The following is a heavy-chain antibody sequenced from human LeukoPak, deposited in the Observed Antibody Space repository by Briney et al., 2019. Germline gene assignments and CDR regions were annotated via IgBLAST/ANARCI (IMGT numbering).Heavy chain of an antibody. CDR2: IYYSGST. Sequence: SSETLSLTCTVSGGSISSYYWSWIRQPPGKGLEWIGYIYYSGSTNYNPSLKSRVTISVDTSKNQFSLKLSSVTAADTAVYYCARIAVAGTWYFDYWGQGTLVTVSS. CDR3: ARIAVAGTWYFDY. V-gene: IGHV4-59*08. D-gene: IGHD6-19*01. CDR1: GGSISSYY. J-gene: IGHJ4*02.